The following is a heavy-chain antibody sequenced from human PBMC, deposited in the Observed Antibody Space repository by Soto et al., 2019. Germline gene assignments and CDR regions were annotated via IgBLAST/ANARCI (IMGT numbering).Heavy chain of an antibody. D-gene: IGHD1-26*01. CDR3: AHRKGGTFDY. Sequence: SGPTLVNPTQTLTLTCTFSGFSLTTTGEAVGWIRQYPGKAPEWLALIYWHDEIHYSPSLNSRLTIYKDTSKNQVVLRVTNMYPVDTATYYCAHRKGGTFDYWGQGTLVTVSS. J-gene: IGHJ4*02. CDR2: IYWHDEI. CDR1: GFSLTTTGEA. V-gene: IGHV2-5*01.